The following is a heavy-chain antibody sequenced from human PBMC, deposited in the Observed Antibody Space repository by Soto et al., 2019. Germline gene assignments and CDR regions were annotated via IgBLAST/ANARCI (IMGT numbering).Heavy chain of an antibody. J-gene: IGHJ4*02. CDR2: INHSGST. Sequence: SETLSLTCAVYGGSFSGYYWSWIRQPPGKGLEWIGEINHSGSTNYNPSLKSRVTISVDTSKNQFSLKLSSVTAADTAVYYCARSVVVAATDTYYFDYWGQGTLVTVSS. CDR3: ARSVVVAATDTYYFDY. D-gene: IGHD2-15*01. CDR1: GGSFSGYY. V-gene: IGHV4-34*01.